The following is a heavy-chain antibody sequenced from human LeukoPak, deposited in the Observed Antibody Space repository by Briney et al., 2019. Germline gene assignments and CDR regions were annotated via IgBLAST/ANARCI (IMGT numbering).Heavy chain of an antibody. CDR1: GYTLTELS. D-gene: IGHD1-20*01. Sequence: ASVKVSCKVSGYTLTELSMHWVRQAPGKGLEWKGGFDPEDGETIYAQKFQGRVTMTEDTSTDTAYMELSSLRSEDTAVYYCATVGTQYNWNRDAFDIWGQGTMVTVSS. CDR2: FDPEDGET. V-gene: IGHV1-24*01. CDR3: ATVGTQYNWNRDAFDI. J-gene: IGHJ3*02.